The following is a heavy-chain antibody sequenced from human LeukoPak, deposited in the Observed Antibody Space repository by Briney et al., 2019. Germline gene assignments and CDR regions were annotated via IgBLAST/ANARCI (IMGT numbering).Heavy chain of an antibody. CDR3: ARGLRSIITIFGVVTHNWFDP. J-gene: IGHJ5*02. Sequence: ASVKVSCKASGYTFTSYDINWVRQATGQGLEWMGWMNPNSGNTRYAQKFQGRVTITRNTSISTAYMELSSLRSEDTAVYYCARGLRSIITIFGVVTHNWFDPWGQGTLVTVSS. V-gene: IGHV1-8*01. D-gene: IGHD3-3*01. CDR2: MNPNSGNT. CDR1: GYTFTSYD.